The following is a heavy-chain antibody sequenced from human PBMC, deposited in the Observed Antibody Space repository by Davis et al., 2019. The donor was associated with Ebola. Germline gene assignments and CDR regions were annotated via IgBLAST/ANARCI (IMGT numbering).Heavy chain of an antibody. D-gene: IGHD6-19*01. Sequence: HSQTLSLTCAISGDSVSGGSGAWNWIRQSPSRGLEWLGRTYYNSKWYSDYAPSVKSRITINPDTSKNQLSLHLNSVTPEDTAIYYCARGWYRTGLDVWGQGTTVTV. V-gene: IGHV6-1*01. CDR2: TYYNSKWYS. CDR3: ARGWYRTGLDV. J-gene: IGHJ6*02. CDR1: GDSVSGGSGA.